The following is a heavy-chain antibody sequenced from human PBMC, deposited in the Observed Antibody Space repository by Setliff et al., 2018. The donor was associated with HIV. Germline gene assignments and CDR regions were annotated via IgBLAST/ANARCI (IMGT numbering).Heavy chain of an antibody. CDR1: GGSISSGYY. Sequence: SETLSLTCAVSGGSISSGYYWGWIRQPPGKGLEWIGSIYHSGSTYYNPSLKSRVTISVDTSKNQFSLKLSSVTAADTAFYYCARGFSGDYLFTGYLDVWGKGTTVTVSS. CDR3: ARGFSGDYLFTGYLDV. D-gene: IGHD3-22*01. V-gene: IGHV4-38-2*01. CDR2: IYHSGST. J-gene: IGHJ6*03.